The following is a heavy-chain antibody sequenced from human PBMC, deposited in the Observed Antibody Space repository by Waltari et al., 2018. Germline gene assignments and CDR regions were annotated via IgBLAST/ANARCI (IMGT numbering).Heavy chain of an antibody. CDR3: AKAFRGYSGSYFDS. CDR1: GFRFGGFA. V-gene: IGHV3-23*01. CDR2: LSGSGATT. J-gene: IGHJ4*02. D-gene: IGHD5-12*01. Sequence: EVQLLESGGGLVQPGGSLRRSCAASGFRFGGFAMNWVRQAPGKGLEWVSALSGSGATTYYADSVRGRFTVSRDNNRNTVYLQMNSLRAEDTAVYYCAKAFRGYSGSYFDSWGRGTLVAVSA.